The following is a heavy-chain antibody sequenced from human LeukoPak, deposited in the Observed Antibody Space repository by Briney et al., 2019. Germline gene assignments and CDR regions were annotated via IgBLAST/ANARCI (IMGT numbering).Heavy chain of an antibody. J-gene: IGHJ3*02. Sequence: RGSLRLSCEVSGFTFSGSAMNWVRQAPGKGLEWVSVISGNGGATYYADSVKGRFTISRDNSKNTLYLQMNSLRAEDTAVYYCAKGGGWYFDGIDIWGHGTMVAVSS. CDR3: AKGGGWYFDGIDI. V-gene: IGHV3-23*01. CDR2: ISGNGGAT. D-gene: IGHD6-19*01. CDR1: GFTFSGSA.